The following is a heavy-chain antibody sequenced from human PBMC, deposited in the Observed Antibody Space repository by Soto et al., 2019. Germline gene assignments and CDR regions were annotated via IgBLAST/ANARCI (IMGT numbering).Heavy chain of an antibody. CDR2: ISTYNGKT. CDR3: ARLLTEGATYREDAFDM. CDR1: GYTFTSHG. D-gene: IGHD1-26*01. Sequence: QLQLVQSGGEVNTPGASVKVSCTTSGYTFTSHGISWVRQAPGQGLEWMGWISTYNGKTDYAQKFQGRDTTTADTRTSTVYMEVRSLRSDDTAVYYCARLLTEGATYREDAFDMWGQGTKVTVSS. V-gene: IGHV1-18*01. J-gene: IGHJ3*02.